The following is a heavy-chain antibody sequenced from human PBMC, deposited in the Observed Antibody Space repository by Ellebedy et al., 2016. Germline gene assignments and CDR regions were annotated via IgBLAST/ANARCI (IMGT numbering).Heavy chain of an antibody. Sequence: GGSLRLXCVASGFAFRNFFMTWVRQAPGGGLEWVSTISGGGDTIVSADTVKGRFTISRDNFRNTLYLQMNSLRPEDTAVYYCYYGHYSGSWGQGTLVTVSS. CDR3: YYGHYSGS. CDR1: GFAFRNFF. V-gene: IGHV3-23*01. CDR2: ISGGGDTI. D-gene: IGHD4-17*01. J-gene: IGHJ4*02.